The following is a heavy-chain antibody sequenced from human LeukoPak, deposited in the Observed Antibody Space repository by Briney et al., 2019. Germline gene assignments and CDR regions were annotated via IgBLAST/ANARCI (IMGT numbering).Heavy chain of an antibody. CDR1: GGSISSSSYY. Sequence: PSETLSLTCTVSGGSISSSSYYWGWIRQPPGKGLEWIGSIYYSGSTYYNPSLKSRVTISVDTSKNQFSLKLSSVTAADTAVYYCARVVTVTGGAYWGQGTLVTVSS. CDR3: ARVVTVTGGAY. CDR2: IYYSGST. D-gene: IGHD4-17*01. V-gene: IGHV4-39*07. J-gene: IGHJ4*02.